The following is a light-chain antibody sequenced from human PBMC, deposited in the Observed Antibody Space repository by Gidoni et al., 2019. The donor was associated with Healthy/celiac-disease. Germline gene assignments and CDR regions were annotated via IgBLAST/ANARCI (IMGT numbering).Light chain of an antibody. Sequence: EIVLTQSPGTLSLSPGERATLSCRASQSVSSYLAWYQQKPGQAPRLLIYAASNRATGIPDRFSGCGSGTDFTLTISRLEPEDFAVYYCQQYLSFWTFGQGTKVEIK. V-gene: IGKV3-20*01. CDR1: QSVSSY. CDR2: AAS. CDR3: QQYLSFWT. J-gene: IGKJ1*01.